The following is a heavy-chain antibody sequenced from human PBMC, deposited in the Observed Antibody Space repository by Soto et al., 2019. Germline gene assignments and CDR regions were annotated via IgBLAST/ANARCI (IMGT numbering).Heavy chain of an antibody. V-gene: IGHV4-39*01. J-gene: IGHJ3*02. CDR1: GSSMSSSAYY. CDR3: ARQGRPGYCTGGNCYPTFDI. D-gene: IGHD2-15*01. CDR2: VYYTGIT. Sequence: QMYLQQSGPGLVKPSETLSLTCTVAGSSMSSSAYYWGWIRQPPGKGREWIGSVYYTGITDYKSSLESRVSISADTSKNQFSLRLTSLSAADTAIYFCARQGRPGYCTGGNCYPTFDIWGPGTMVTVSS.